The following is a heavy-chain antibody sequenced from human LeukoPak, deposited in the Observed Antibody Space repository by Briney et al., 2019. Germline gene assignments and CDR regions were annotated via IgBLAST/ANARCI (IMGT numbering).Heavy chain of an antibody. D-gene: IGHD3-3*01. V-gene: IGHV3-30*02. J-gene: IGHJ5*02. CDR3: AKAGFLEWLLLDP. CDR1: GFTFSSYA. CDR2: IRYDGSNK. Sequence: GRSLRLSCAASGFTFSSYAMHWVRQAPGKGLEWEAFIRYDGSNKYYADSVKGRFTISRDNSKNTLYLQMNSLRAEDTAVYYCAKAGFLEWLLLDPWGQGTLVTVSS.